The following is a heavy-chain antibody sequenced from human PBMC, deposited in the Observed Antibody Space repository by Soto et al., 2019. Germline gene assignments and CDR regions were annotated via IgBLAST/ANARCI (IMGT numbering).Heavy chain of an antibody. J-gene: IGHJ6*03. V-gene: IGHV4-59*11. CDR1: GGSISSHD. Sequence: SETLSLTCTVSGGSISSHDWSWIRQTPGKGLEWIGYIYYSGSTNYNPSLKSRVTISVDTSKNQFSLKLSSVTAADTAVYYCARGDSSSWSPVNYCMDVWGKGTTVTVS. CDR3: ARGDSSSWSPVNYCMDV. CDR2: IYYSGST. D-gene: IGHD6-13*01.